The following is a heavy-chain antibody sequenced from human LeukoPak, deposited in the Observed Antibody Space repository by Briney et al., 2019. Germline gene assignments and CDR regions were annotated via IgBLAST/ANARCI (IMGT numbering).Heavy chain of an antibody. D-gene: IGHD3-16*01. CDR2: INPNSGGT. CDR1: GYTFTGYY. Sequence: ASVKVSCKASGYTFTGYYMHWVRQAPGQGLEWMGWINPNSGGTNYAQKFQGRVTMTRDTSISTAYMELSRLRSDDTAVYYCARDRSRFLGLCYFYYWGQGTLVTVSS. CDR3: ARDRSRFLGLCYFYY. V-gene: IGHV1-2*02. J-gene: IGHJ4*02.